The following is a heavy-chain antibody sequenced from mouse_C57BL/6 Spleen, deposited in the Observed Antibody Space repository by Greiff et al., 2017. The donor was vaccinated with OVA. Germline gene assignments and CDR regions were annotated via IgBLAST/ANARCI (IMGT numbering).Heavy chain of an antibody. J-gene: IGHJ3*01. CDR2: IDPSDSYT. D-gene: IGHD2-4*01. CDR1: GYTFTSYW. V-gene: IGHV1-69*01. CDR3: ARAGGYDYDGFAY. Sequence: QVQLQQPGAELVMPGASVKLSCKASGYTFTSYWMHWVKQRPGQGLEWIGEIDPSDSYTNYNQKFKGKSTLTVDKSSSTAYMQLSSLTSEDSAVYYCARAGGYDYDGFAYWGQGTLVTVSA.